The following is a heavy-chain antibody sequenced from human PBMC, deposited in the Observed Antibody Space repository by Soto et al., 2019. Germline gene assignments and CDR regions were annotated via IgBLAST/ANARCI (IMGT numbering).Heavy chain of an antibody. Sequence: EVQLLESGGGLVQPGGSLRLSCSTSGFTFWNFAMAWVRQGPGKGLEWVSTVNDRGGSTYYADSVKGRFTISRDDSENTLHLQMSSPRTDDTAIYYSARWGSGTNFYYHFAMDVWGQGNTVTAS. CDR2: VNDRGGST. CDR3: ARWGSGTNFYYHFAMDV. J-gene: IGHJ6*02. CDR1: GFTFWNFA. V-gene: IGHV3-23*01. D-gene: IGHD3-16*01.